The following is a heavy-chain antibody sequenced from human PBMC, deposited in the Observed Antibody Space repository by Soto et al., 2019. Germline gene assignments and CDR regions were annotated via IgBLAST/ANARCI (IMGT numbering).Heavy chain of an antibody. V-gene: IGHV4-31*03. Sequence: QVQLQESGPGLVKPSQTLSLTCTVSGGSISSGGYYWSWIRQHPGKGLEWIGYIYYSGSTYYNPSLKSRVTISVDTSKNQFSLKLSSVTAADTAVYYCAREGGVLRYFDWPGRSRGEDYWGQGTLVTVSS. CDR1: GGSISSGGYY. CDR3: AREGGVLRYFDWPGRSRGEDY. J-gene: IGHJ4*02. CDR2: IYYSGST. D-gene: IGHD3-9*01.